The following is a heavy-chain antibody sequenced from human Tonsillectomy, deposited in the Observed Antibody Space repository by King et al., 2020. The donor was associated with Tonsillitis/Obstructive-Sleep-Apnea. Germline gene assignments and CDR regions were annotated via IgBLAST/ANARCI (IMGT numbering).Heavy chain of an antibody. V-gene: IGHV5-10-1*01. CDR3: ARLLVPYNWFDP. D-gene: IGHD2-2*01. CDR2: IDPSESYT. CDR1: GYSFTSYW. J-gene: IGHJ5*02. Sequence: VQLVESGAEVKKPGESLRISCKGSGYSFTSYWINWVRQMPGKGLDWLGRIDPSESYTNYTPAFQGHGPISADKSISTAYLQWSRLNASDTAMYYCARLLVPYNWFDPWGQGTLVTVSS.